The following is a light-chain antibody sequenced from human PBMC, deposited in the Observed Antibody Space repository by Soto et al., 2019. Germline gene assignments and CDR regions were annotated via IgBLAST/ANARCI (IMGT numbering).Light chain of an antibody. J-gene: IGLJ2*01. CDR3: CSYAFSNTLL. CDR2: DVT. Sequence: QSALTQPASVSGSPGQSITISCTGTSSDVGSHNLVSWYQQHPGTAPKLIIYDVTERPSGVSNRFSGSKSGNTASLTISGLHAEDEADYYCCSYAFSNTLLFGAGTKLTVL. V-gene: IGLV2-23*02. CDR1: SSDVGSHNL.